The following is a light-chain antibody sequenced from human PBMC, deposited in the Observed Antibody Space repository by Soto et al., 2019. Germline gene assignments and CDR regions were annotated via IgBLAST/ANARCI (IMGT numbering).Light chain of an antibody. CDR1: KSNIGSNF. CDR3: ATWDDSLSGVV. V-gene: IGLV1-47*02. CDR2: NND. J-gene: IGLJ3*02. Sequence: QSVLTQPPSASGTPGQRVTISCSGSKSNIGSNFVFWYRQLPGTAPELLIYNNDQRPSGVPDRFSGSRSGASASLAISGLRSKDEADYYCATWDDSLSGVVFGGGTKVTVL.